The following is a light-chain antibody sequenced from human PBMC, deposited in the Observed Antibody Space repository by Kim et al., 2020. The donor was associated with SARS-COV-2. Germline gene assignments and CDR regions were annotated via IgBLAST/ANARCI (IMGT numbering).Light chain of an antibody. Sequence: SVALGQTARIPCGGNNIGGKNVHWYQQKPGQAPVLVIYRDTNRPSGIPERFSASNSGNTATLTIIRAQAGDEADYYCQLWDTTAVVFGGGTQLTVL. CDR2: RDT. J-gene: IGLJ3*02. CDR1: NIGGKN. CDR3: QLWDTTAVV. V-gene: IGLV3-9*01.